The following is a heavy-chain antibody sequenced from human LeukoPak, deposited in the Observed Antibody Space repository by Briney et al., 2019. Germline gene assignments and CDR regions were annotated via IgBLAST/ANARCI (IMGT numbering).Heavy chain of an antibody. J-gene: IGHJ4*02. V-gene: IGHV3-23*01. D-gene: IGHD6-19*01. Sequence: GGSLRLSCAASGFTFSSYAMSWVRQAPGKGLEWVSAISGSGGSTYYADSVKGRFTISRDNSKNTLYLQMNSLRAEDTAVYYCAKVAEHSTTIAVAADFDYWGQGTLVTVSS. CDR2: ISGSGGST. CDR3: AKVAEHSTTIAVAADFDY. CDR1: GFTFSSYA.